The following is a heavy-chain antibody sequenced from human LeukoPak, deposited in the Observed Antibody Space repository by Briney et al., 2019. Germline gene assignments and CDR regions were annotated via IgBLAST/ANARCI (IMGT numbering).Heavy chain of an antibody. CDR1: GYTFTGYY. J-gene: IGHJ3*02. CDR2: INPNSGGT. D-gene: IGHD3-9*01. Sequence: VASVKVSCKASGYTFTGYYMHWVRQAPGQGLEWMGWINPNSGGTNYAQKFQGRVTMTRDTSISTAYMELSRLRSDDTAVYYCARASPLYDILTGYYRSLAFDIWGQGTMVTVSS. V-gene: IGHV1-2*02. CDR3: ARASPLYDILTGYYRSLAFDI.